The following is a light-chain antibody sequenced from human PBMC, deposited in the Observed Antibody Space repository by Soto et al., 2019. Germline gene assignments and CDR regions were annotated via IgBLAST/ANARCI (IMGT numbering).Light chain of an antibody. CDR3: QQHNNWPLT. CDR2: GAS. Sequence: EIVMTQSPAILSVSPGERATLSCRASQSVNNNLAWYQQKPGQAPRLLIYGASTRATGIPARFSGSGSGTEFTLTISSLQSEDFAVSYCQQHNNWPLTFGGGTKVEIK. J-gene: IGKJ4*01. V-gene: IGKV3-15*01. CDR1: QSVNNN.